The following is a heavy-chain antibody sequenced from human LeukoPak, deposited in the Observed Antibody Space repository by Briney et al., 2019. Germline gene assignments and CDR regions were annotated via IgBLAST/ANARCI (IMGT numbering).Heavy chain of an antibody. D-gene: IGHD3-10*01. CDR1: GFTFSSYA. CDR3: TGPPWGRNPNALGESPVDY. Sequence: GGSLRLSCAASGFTFSSYAMHWVRQAPGKGLEWVAVISYDGSNKYYADSVKGRFTISRDNSKNTLYLQMNSLRAEDTAVYYCTGPPWGRNPNALGESPVDYWGQGTLVTVSS. V-gene: IGHV3-30-3*01. CDR2: ISYDGSNK. J-gene: IGHJ4*02.